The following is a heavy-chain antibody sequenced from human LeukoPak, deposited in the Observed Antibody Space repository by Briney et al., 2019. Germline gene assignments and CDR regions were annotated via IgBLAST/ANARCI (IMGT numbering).Heavy chain of an antibody. CDR1: GGSISSGSYY. J-gene: IGHJ4*02. CDR2: IYTSGST. Sequence: SETLSLTCTVSGGSISSGSYYWSWIRQPAGKGLEWIGRIYTSGSTNYNPSLKSRVTISVDTSKNQFSLKLSSVTAADTAVYYCARGGWNKFDYWGQGTLVTVSS. D-gene: IGHD3-22*01. CDR3: ARGGWNKFDY. V-gene: IGHV4-61*02.